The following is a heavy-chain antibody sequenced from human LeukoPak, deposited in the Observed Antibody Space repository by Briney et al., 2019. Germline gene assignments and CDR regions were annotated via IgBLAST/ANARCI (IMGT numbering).Heavy chain of an antibody. CDR2: MNPNSGNT. Sequence: ASVKVSCKASGYTFTSYDINWVRQATGQVLEWMGWMNPNSGNTGYAQKFQGRVTMTRNTSISTAYMELSSLRSEDTAVYYCARGRRYTPHGDVWGQGTTVTVSS. J-gene: IGHJ6*02. CDR1: GYTFTSYD. V-gene: IGHV1-8*01. D-gene: IGHD1-26*01. CDR3: ARGRRYTPHGDV.